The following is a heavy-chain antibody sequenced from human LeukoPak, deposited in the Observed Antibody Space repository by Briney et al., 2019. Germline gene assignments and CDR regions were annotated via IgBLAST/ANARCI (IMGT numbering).Heavy chain of an antibody. J-gene: IGHJ4*02. D-gene: IGHD6-6*01. CDR2: FSSNGVTT. CDR1: GFTFSSYS. CDR3: AKYQEASSRRFDY. Sequence: GGSLRLSCAASGFTFSSYSMNWVRQAPGKGLEWISVFSSNGVTTYYADSVKGRFTISRDNSKNTLYLQMSSLRAEDTAVYYCAKYQEASSRRFDYWGQGTLVTVSS. V-gene: IGHV3-23*01.